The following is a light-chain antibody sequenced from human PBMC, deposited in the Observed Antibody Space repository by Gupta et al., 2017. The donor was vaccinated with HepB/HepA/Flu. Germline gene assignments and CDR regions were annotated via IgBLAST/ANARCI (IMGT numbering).Light chain of an antibody. Sequence: QSALTQPASVSGSPRQSITVSCTGPVSDFGDKYVSWYQQHPDKAPRLIMYDVNIRPSGVSDRFSGSKSATTASMTISGIQPEDEDNYDCHSYTYSDSLFGGGTKLTVL. CDR3: HSYTYSDSL. CDR1: VSDFGDKY. V-gene: IGLV2-14*03. CDR2: DVN. J-gene: IGLJ2*01.